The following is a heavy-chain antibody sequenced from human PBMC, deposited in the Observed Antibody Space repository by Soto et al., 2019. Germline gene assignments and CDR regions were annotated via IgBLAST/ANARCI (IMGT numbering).Heavy chain of an antibody. CDR2: ISSSGSTI. J-gene: IGHJ3*01. D-gene: IGHD6-19*01. Sequence: GGSLRLSCAASGFTFSDYYMSWIRQAPGKGLEWVSYISSSGSTIYYADSVKGRFTISRDNAKNSLYLQMNSLRAEDTAVYYCARDQYPIAVAGTSRGFEGSGAFDFWGQGTMV. CDR3: ARDQYPIAVAGTSRGFEGSGAFDF. V-gene: IGHV3-11*01. CDR1: GFTFSDYY.